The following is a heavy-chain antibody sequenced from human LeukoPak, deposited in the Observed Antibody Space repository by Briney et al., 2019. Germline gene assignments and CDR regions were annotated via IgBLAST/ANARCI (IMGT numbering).Heavy chain of an antibody. CDR2: IFPSGGEI. J-gene: IGHJ6*03. D-gene: IGHD5-18*01. V-gene: IGHV3-23*01. CDR1: GFTFSTFA. CDR3: ARTTEGGYTYDYFYYYYMDV. Sequence: GGSLRLSCAASGFTFSTFAMIWVRQPPGKGLEWVSSIFPSGGEIHYADSVRGRFTISRDNSKSTLSLQMNSLRAEDTAVYYCARTTEGGYTYDYFYYYYMDVWGKGTTVTISS.